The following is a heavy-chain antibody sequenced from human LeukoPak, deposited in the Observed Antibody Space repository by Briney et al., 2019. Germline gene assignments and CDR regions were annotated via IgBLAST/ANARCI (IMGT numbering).Heavy chain of an antibody. CDR2: INAGNGNT. CDR1: GYIFTSYV. CDR3: ARERGYSGYDSFDY. V-gene: IGHV1-3*01. D-gene: IGHD5-12*01. Sequence: ASVKVSCKASGYIFTSYVMHWVRQAPGQRFEWMGWINAGNGNTKYSQKFQGRVTITRDTSASTTYMDLYSLRSEDTAVYYCARERGYSGYDSFDYWGQGTLVTVSS. J-gene: IGHJ4*02.